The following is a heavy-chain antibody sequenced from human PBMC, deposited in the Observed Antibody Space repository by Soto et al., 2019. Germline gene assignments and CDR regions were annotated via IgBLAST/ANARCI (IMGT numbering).Heavy chain of an antibody. CDR3: AKAHGGWSTAFDY. D-gene: IGHD6-19*01. J-gene: IGHJ4*02. CDR1: GFTFSSYL. CDR2: ISYDGSNK. Sequence: PGGSLRLSCAASGFTFSSYLMHWLRQAPGKGLEGVAVISYDGSNKYYADSVKGRFTISRDNCKNTLYLQMNRLRAEDPAVYFCAKAHGGWSTAFDYWGQGALVTVAS. V-gene: IGHV3-30*18.